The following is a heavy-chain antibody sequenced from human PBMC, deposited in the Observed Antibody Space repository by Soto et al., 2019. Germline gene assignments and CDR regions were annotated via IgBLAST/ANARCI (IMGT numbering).Heavy chain of an antibody. V-gene: IGHV4-4*02. CDR3: ARGQGTRGNWFDP. J-gene: IGHJ5*02. CDR2: IYHSGST. D-gene: IGHD3-10*01. Sequence: LTCAVSGGSISSSNWWSWVRQPPGKGLEWIGEIYHSGSTNYNPSLKSRVTISVDKSKNQFSLKLSSVTAADTAVYYCARGQGTRGNWFDPWGQGTLVTVSS. CDR1: GGSISSSNW.